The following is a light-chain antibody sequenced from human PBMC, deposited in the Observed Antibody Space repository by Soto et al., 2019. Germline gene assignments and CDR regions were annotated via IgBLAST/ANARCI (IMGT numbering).Light chain of an antibody. Sequence: DIVMTQSPLSLPVTPGEPASISCRSSQSLLHSNGYNYLDWYLQKLGQSPQLLIYLGSNRASGVPDRFSGSGSGKDFTLKISRVEAEDVGVYYCMQALQTPLTFGGGTKVDIK. CDR1: QSLLHSNGYNY. J-gene: IGKJ4*01. CDR2: LGS. CDR3: MQALQTPLT. V-gene: IGKV2-28*01.